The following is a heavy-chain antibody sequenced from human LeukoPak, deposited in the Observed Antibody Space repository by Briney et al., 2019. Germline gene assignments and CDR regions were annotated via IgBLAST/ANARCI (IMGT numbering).Heavy chain of an antibody. CDR2: IYSGGST. CDR3: ARRSDYYDFDY. D-gene: IGHD3-22*01. V-gene: IGHV3-53*01. J-gene: IGHJ4*02. CDR1: GFTVSSNY. Sequence: PGGSLRLSCAASGFTVSSNYMSWVRQAPGKGLEWVSVIYSGGSTCYADSVKGRFTISRDNSKNTLYLQMNSLRAEDTAVYYCARRSDYYDFDYWGQGTLVTVSS.